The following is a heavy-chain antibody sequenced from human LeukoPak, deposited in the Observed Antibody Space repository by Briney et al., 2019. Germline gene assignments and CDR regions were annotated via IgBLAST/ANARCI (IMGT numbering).Heavy chain of an antibody. CDR1: GYTFTDYY. Sequence: GASVKVSCKVSGYTFTDYYMHWVRQAPGQGLEWMGWINPNSGGTNYAQKFQGRVTMTRDTSISTAYMELSRLRSDDTAVYYCARASYYYDSSGYPGYYFDYWGQGTLVTVSS. D-gene: IGHD3-22*01. CDR2: INPNSGGT. J-gene: IGHJ4*02. CDR3: ARASYYYDSSGYPGYYFDY. V-gene: IGHV1-2*02.